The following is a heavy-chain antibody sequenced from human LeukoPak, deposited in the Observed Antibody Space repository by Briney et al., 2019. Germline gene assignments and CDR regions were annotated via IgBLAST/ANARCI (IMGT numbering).Heavy chain of an antibody. CDR2: ISGSSSYI. D-gene: IGHD6-19*01. CDR3: TVAGTRDY. CDR1: GFTFSSYS. J-gene: IGHJ4*02. Sequence: GGSLRLSCAASGFTFSSYSMTWVRQAPGKGLEWVSSISGSSSYIYYADSVKGRFTISRDNAKNSLYLQMNSLRAEDTAVYYCTVAGTRDYWGQGTLVTVSS. V-gene: IGHV3-21*01.